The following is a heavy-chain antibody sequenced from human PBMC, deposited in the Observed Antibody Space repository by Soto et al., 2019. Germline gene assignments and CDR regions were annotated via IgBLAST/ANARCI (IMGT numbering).Heavy chain of an antibody. D-gene: IGHD5-18*01. CDR3: AKVDTALGYYYYVLDV. CDR1: GLTFSSYG. V-gene: IGHV3-30*18. Sequence: LRLSCAASGLTFSSYGLHWVRQAPGKGLEWVAVISYDGYNKYYADSVKGRFTISRDNSRETLYLEMNSLRAEDTAVYYCAKVDTALGYYYYVLDVWGQGTTVTVSS. CDR2: ISYDGYNK. J-gene: IGHJ6*02.